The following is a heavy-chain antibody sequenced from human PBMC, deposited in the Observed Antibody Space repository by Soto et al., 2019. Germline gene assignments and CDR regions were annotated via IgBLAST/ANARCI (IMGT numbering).Heavy chain of an antibody. CDR1: GFTLRSYV. D-gene: IGHD2-21*02. Sequence: EVQLLESGGGLVQPGGSLRLSCAASGFTLRSYVMSWVRQAPGKGLEWVSSISTSGDSTYYADSVKGRFTISRDNSKNTLYLQVNSLRAEDTAVYYCAKALGGDQRPTNGFDIWGQGTKVIVSS. CDR2: ISTSGDST. J-gene: IGHJ3*02. CDR3: AKALGGDQRPTNGFDI. V-gene: IGHV3-23*01.